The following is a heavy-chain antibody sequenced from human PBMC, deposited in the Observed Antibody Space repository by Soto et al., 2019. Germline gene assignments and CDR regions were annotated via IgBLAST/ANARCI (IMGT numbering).Heavy chain of an antibody. V-gene: IGHV4-39*01. CDR2: ISYSGST. D-gene: IGHD6-19*01. J-gene: IGHJ6*02. Sequence: PSETLSLTCTVSGGSISSSSYYWGWIRQPPGKGLEWIGSISYSGSTYYNPSLKSRVTISVDTSKNQFSLKLSSVTAADTAVYYCARLPRIAVAGAYYYYYGMDVWGQGTTVTVSS. CDR1: GGSISSSSYY. CDR3: ARLPRIAVAGAYYYYYGMDV.